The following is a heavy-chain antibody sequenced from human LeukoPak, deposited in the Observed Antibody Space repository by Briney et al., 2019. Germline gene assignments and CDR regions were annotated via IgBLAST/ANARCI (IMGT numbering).Heavy chain of an antibody. D-gene: IGHD4/OR15-4a*01. CDR3: ARRAGAYSHPYDY. J-gene: IGHJ4*02. Sequence: GGSLKLSCAASGFTFSGSAMHWVRQASGKGLEWVARIKSKTDGETTDYAAPVKGRFTISRDDSKNTLYLQMNSLRAEDTAVYYCARRAGAYSHPYDYWGQGTLVTVSS. CDR2: IKSKTDGETT. V-gene: IGHV3-15*01. CDR1: GFTFSGSA.